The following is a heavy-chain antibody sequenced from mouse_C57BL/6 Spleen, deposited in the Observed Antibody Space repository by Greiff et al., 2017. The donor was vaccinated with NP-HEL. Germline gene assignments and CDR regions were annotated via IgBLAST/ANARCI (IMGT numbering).Heavy chain of an antibody. J-gene: IGHJ2*01. D-gene: IGHD1-1*01. CDR1: GYTFTDYY. CDR3: ASDYGSSLDY. CDR2: INPNNGGT. V-gene: IGHV1-26*01. Sequence: VQLQQSGPELVKPGASVKISCKASGYTFTDYYMNWVKQSHGKSLEWIGDINPNNGGTSYNQKFKGKATLTVDKSSSTAYMELRSLTSEDSAVYYCASDYGSSLDYWGQGTTLTVSS.